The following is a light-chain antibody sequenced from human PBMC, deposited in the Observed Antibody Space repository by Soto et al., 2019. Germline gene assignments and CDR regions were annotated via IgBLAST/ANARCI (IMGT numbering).Light chain of an antibody. J-gene: IGLJ1*01. Sequence: QSALTQPRSVSGSPGQSVTISCTGTSSDVGGYNYFSWYQQHPGKAPELMTYDVTKRPSGVPDRFSGSKSGNTASLTISGLQAEDEADYYCCSYAGSYTYVFGTGTKLTVL. CDR1: SSDVGGYNY. CDR2: DVT. V-gene: IGLV2-11*01. CDR3: CSYAGSYTYV.